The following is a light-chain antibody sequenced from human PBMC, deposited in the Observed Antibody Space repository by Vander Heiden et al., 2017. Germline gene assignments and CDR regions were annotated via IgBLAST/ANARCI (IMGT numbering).Light chain of an antibody. V-gene: IGKV1-12*01. CDR3: LQSKSFPLT. CDR2: SAS. Sequence: DIQMTQSPSSVSAAVGDRVTITCRASQSISSWLVWYQQKPGKAPNLLIYSASRLETGVPSRFSGSGSGTDFTLTINSLQAEDFATYYCLQSKSFPLTFGGGTKVEIK. J-gene: IGKJ4*01. CDR1: QSISSW.